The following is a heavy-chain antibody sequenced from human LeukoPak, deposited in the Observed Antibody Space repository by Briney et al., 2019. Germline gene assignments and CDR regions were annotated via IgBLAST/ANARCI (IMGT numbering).Heavy chain of an antibody. CDR1: GGSISSSSYY. CDR3: ARDWSPPITNRFIAVAGTGFDY. CDR2: IYYSGST. Sequence: SETLSLTCTVSGGSISSSSYYWGWIRQPPGKGLEWIGSIYYSGSTYYNPSLKSRVTISVDTSKNQFSLKLSSVTAADTAVYYCARDWSPPITNRFIAVAGTGFDYWGQGTLVTVSS. J-gene: IGHJ4*02. D-gene: IGHD6-19*01. V-gene: IGHV4-39*07.